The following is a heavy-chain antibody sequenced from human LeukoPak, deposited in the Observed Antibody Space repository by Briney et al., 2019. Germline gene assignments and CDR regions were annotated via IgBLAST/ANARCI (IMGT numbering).Heavy chain of an antibody. D-gene: IGHD3-10*01. Sequence: GGSLRLSCAASGFTFSSYGMHWVRQAPGQGLEWVALIWYDGSNKYYADSVKGRFTISRDNSKNTLYLQMNSLRAEDTAVYYCAKDRFYYGSGSPLGYWGQGPLVTVSS. CDR2: IWYDGSNK. CDR1: GFTFSSYG. V-gene: IGHV3-30*02. J-gene: IGHJ4*02. CDR3: AKDRFYYGSGSPLGY.